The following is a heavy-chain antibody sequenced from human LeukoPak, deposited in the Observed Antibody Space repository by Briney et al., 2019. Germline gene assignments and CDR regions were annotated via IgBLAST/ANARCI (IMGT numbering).Heavy chain of an antibody. J-gene: IGHJ4*02. D-gene: IGHD6-13*01. CDR2: INPSGGST. V-gene: IGHV1-46*01. Sequence: ASVKVSCKASGYTFTNYYMHWLRQAPGQGLEWMGIINPSGGSTRYAQKFQGRVTVTRDTSTSTIYMELNSLRSEDTAVYYCAKEGYSSSLTIDYWGQGTLVTVSS. CDR1: GYTFTNYY. CDR3: AKEGYSSSLTIDY.